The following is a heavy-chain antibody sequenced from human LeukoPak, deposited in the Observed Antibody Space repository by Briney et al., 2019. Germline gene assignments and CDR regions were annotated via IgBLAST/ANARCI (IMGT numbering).Heavy chain of an antibody. CDR2: IYYSGST. D-gene: IGHD1-26*01. CDR3: ARVCGSYRCNDAFDI. V-gene: IGHV4-31*03. Sequence: PSQTLSLTCTVSGGSISSGGYYWSWIRQHPGKGLEWIGYIYYSGSTYYNPSLKRRVTISVDTSKNQFSLKLSSVTAADTAVYYCARVCGSYRCNDAFDIWGQGTMVTVSS. CDR1: GGSISSGGYY. J-gene: IGHJ3*02.